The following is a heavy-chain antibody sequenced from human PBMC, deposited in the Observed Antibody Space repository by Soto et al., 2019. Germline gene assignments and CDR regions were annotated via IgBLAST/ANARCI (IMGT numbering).Heavy chain of an antibody. CDR2: IPYDGSHK. Sequence: GGSLRLSCVASGFTFSGHGMHWVRQAPGKGLEWVAVIPYDGSHKYYADSVRGRFTISRDNSKNTLYLQMNSLRAEDTAVYYCAKEEATAAGIGAFDIWGQGTMVTVSS. D-gene: IGHD6-13*01. V-gene: IGHV3-30*18. CDR1: GFTFSGHG. CDR3: AKEEATAAGIGAFDI. J-gene: IGHJ3*02.